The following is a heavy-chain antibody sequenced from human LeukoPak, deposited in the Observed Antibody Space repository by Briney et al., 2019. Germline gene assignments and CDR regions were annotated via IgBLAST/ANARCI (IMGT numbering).Heavy chain of an antibody. CDR3: AKSNGYGLIDI. D-gene: IGHD3-10*01. Sequence: SETLSLTCAVYGGSISSYYWSWIRQPAGKGLEWIGRIYTSGSTNYNPSLKSRVTISLDTSRNQFSLKLNSVTAADTAVYYCAKSNGYGLIDIWGQGTMVTVSS. J-gene: IGHJ3*02. V-gene: IGHV4-59*10. CDR2: IYTSGST. CDR1: GGSISSYY.